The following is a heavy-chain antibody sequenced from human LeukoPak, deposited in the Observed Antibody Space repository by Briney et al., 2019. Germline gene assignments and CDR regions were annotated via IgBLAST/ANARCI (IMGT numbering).Heavy chain of an antibody. CDR1: GGTFSSYT. V-gene: IGHV1-69*05. Sequence: SSVKVSCKASGGTFSSYTISWVRRAPGQGLEWMGGIIPIFGTANYAQKFQGRVTITTDESTSTAYMELSSLRSEDTAVYYCARGTMVVTHLDYWGQGTLVTVSS. CDR3: ARGTMVVTHLDY. J-gene: IGHJ4*02. CDR2: IIPIFGTA. D-gene: IGHD4-23*01.